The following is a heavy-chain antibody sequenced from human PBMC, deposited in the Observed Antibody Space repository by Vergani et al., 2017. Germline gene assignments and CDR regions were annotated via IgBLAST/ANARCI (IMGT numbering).Heavy chain of an antibody. Sequence: QVQLQESGPGLVKPSQTLSLTCTVSGGSISSGSYYWSWIRQPAGKGLEWIGRIYTSGSTNYNPSLKSRVTISVDTSKNQFSLKLGSVTAADTAVYYCARSGEDLRAFCSGCSCYEYYYYYYGMDVWGQGTTVTVSS. CDR1: GGSISSGSYY. CDR2: IYTSGST. CDR3: ARSGEDLRAFCSGCSCYEYYYYYYGMDV. J-gene: IGHJ6*02. D-gene: IGHD2-15*01. V-gene: IGHV4-61*02.